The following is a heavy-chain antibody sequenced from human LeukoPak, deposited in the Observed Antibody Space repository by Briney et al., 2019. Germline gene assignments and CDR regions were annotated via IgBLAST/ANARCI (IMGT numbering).Heavy chain of an antibody. CDR2: INPNSGGT. CDR3: ARDDSSGYFDWFDP. D-gene: IGHD3-22*01. Sequence: ASVKVSCKASGYTFTGYYMHWVRQAPGQGLEWMGWINPNSGGTNYAQKFQGRVTMTRDTSISTAYMELSRLRSDDTAVYYCARDDSSGYFDWFDPWGQGTPVTVSS. V-gene: IGHV1-2*02. CDR1: GYTFTGYY. J-gene: IGHJ5*02.